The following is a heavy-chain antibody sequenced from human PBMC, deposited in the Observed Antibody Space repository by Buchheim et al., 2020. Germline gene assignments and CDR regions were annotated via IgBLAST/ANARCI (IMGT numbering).Heavy chain of an antibody. Sequence: QVQLQESGPGLVKPSETLSLTCTASGGSISSYYWSWIRQPPGKGLGWFGYIYYSGSTNYTPSLKSRVTISVDTSKNQLSLKLSSMTAADTAVYCCAGAYQLLCQWEGVVDAFDIWGQGT. V-gene: IGHV4-59*01. CDR2: IYYSGST. J-gene: IGHJ3*02. CDR3: AGAYQLLCQWEGVVDAFDI. CDR1: GGSISSYY. D-gene: IGHD2-2*01.